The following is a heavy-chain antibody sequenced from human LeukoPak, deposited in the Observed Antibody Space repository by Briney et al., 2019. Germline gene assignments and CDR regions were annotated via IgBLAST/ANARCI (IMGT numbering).Heavy chain of an antibody. Sequence: SETLSLTCAVYGGSFSGYYWSWIRQPPGKGLEWIGETNHGGSTNYNPSLKSRVIISVDTSKNQFSLKLSSVTAADTAVYYCARGRLFVVDWGQGTLVTVSS. V-gene: IGHV4-34*01. J-gene: IGHJ4*02. D-gene: IGHD6-6*01. CDR2: TNHGGST. CDR3: ARGRLFVVD. CDR1: GGSFSGYY.